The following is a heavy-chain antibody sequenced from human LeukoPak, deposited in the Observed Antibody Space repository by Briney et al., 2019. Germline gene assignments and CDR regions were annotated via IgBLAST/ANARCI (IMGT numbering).Heavy chain of an antibody. CDR1: GGSISSSNW. V-gene: IGHV4-4*02. Sequence: SETLSLTCAVSGGSISSSNWWSWVRQPPGKGLEWIGEIYHSGSTNYNPSLKSRVTISVDKSKTQFSLKLSSVTAADTAVFYCASSTWYSSGPSFWGQGTMVTVSS. CDR2: IYHSGST. CDR3: ASSTWYSSGPSF. J-gene: IGHJ3*01. D-gene: IGHD6-19*01.